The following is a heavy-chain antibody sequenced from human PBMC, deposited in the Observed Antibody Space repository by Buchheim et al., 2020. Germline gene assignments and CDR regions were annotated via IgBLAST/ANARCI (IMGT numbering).Heavy chain of an antibody. CDR1: GYTFTSYD. D-gene: IGHD2-15*01. CDR3: ARDRYCRGGSCRYYYYYGMDV. J-gene: IGHJ6*02. Sequence: QVQLVQSGAEVKKPGASVKVSCKASGYTFTSYDINWVRQATGQGLEWMGWMNPNSGNTGYAQKFQGRVTMTRNTSISTAYMELSRLRSEDTAVYYCARDRYCRGGSCRYYYYYGMDVGGQGTT. CDR2: MNPNSGNT. V-gene: IGHV1-8*01.